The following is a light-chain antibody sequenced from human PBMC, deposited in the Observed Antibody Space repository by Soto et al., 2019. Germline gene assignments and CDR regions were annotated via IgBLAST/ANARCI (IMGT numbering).Light chain of an antibody. CDR1: SSDIGYYDY. V-gene: IGLV2-8*01. J-gene: IGLJ1*01. Sequence: QSGLTQPPSASGSPGQSVTISCTGTSSDIGYYDYVSWYQQHPGKAPKLMIYEVTKRPSGVPDRFSGSKSDNTAFLTVFGLQAEDEADYYCSSYAGSNNFVFGTGTKLTVL. CDR3: SSYAGSNNFV. CDR2: EVT.